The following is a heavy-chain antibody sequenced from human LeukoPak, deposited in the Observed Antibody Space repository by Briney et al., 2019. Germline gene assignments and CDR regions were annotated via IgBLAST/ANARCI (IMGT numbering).Heavy chain of an antibody. CDR1: GGSISSYY. CDR2: IYYSGST. Sequence: PSETLSLTCTVSGGSISSYYWSWIRQPPGKGLEWIGYIYYSGSTNYNPSLKSRVTISVDTSKNQFSLKLSSVTAADTAVYYCARLCSSTSCSRDAFDIWGQGTMVTVSS. D-gene: IGHD2-2*01. J-gene: IGHJ3*02. CDR3: ARLCSSTSCSRDAFDI. V-gene: IGHV4-59*01.